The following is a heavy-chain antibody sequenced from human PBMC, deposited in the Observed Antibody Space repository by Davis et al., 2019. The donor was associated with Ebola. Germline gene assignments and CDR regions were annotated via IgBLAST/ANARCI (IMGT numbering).Heavy chain of an antibody. CDR3: ARGTAVPLLVY. Sequence: PSETLSLTCTVSGGSISSSSYYWSWIRQPPGKGLEWIGEINPSGVTNYNPSLKSRLTIPVDTSRNQFSLTLTSVTAADTAVYYCARGTAVPLLVYWGRGTQVTVSS. J-gene: IGHJ4*02. CDR1: GGSISSSSYY. V-gene: IGHV4-39*07. D-gene: IGHD4-17*01. CDR2: INPSGVT.